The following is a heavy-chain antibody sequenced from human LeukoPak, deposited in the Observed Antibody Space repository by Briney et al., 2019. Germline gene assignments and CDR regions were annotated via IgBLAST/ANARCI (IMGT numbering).Heavy chain of an antibody. J-gene: IGHJ3*02. Sequence: AGGSLRLSCAASGFTFSSYSMNWVRQAPGKGLEWVSSISSSSSYIYSADSVKGRFTISRDNAKNSLYLQMNSLRAEDTAVYYCARGSSGQNAFDIWGQGTMVTVSS. CDR3: ARGSSGQNAFDI. D-gene: IGHD3-22*01. V-gene: IGHV3-21*01. CDR1: GFTFSSYS. CDR2: ISSSSSYI.